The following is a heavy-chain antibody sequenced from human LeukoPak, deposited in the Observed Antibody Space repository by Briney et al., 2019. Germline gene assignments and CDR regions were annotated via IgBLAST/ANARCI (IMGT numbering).Heavy chain of an antibody. D-gene: IGHD6-19*01. CDR3: ASSNGYSSGWYLPITDY. J-gene: IGHJ4*02. Sequence: ASVEVSCKASGGTFSSYAISWVRQAPGQGLEWMGGIIPIFGTANYAQKFQGRVTITADKSTSTAYMELSSLRSEDTAVYYCASSNGYSSGWYLPITDYWGQGTLVTVSS. CDR2: IIPIFGTA. V-gene: IGHV1-69*06. CDR1: GGTFSSYA.